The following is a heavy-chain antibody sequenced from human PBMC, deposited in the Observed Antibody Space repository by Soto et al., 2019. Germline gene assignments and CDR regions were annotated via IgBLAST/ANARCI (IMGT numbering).Heavy chain of an antibody. Sequence: PGGSMRLSCAASGLTFSSYAMSWVRQDPGKGLEWVSAISGSGGSTYYADSVKGRFTISRDNSKNTLYLQMNSLRAEDTAVYYCSKDPPHYDGIGYYMVPYWFDPWGQGTLVTVSS. CDR3: SKDPPHYDGIGYYMVPYWFDP. J-gene: IGHJ5*02. CDR1: GLTFSSYA. D-gene: IGHD3-22*01. V-gene: IGHV3-23*01. CDR2: ISGSGGST.